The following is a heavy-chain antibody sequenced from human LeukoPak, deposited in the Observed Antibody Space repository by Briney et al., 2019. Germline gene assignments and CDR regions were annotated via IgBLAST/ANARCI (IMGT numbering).Heavy chain of an antibody. CDR1: GGSISSYY. CDR2: IYYSGST. D-gene: IGHD3-22*01. CDR3: AREGNYYDETY. J-gene: IGHJ4*02. Sequence: SETLSLTCTVSGGSISSYYWSWIRQPPGKGLEWIGYIYYSGSTNYNPSLKSRVTISVDTSKNQFSLKLSSVTAADTAVYYCAREGNYYDETYWGQGTLVTVSS. V-gene: IGHV4-4*08.